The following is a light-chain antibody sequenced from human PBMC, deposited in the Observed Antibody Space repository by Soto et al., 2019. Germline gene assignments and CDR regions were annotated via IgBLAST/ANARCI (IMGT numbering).Light chain of an antibody. CDR3: QQYNSYLFT. J-gene: IGKJ3*01. Sequence: DIQMTQSPSTLSASVGDRVTITCRAGQSISSWLAWYQQKPGSAPKLLIYDVSSLESGVPSRFSGSGSGTEFALTISSLQPDDFATYYCQQYNSYLFTFGPGTKVDIE. CDR2: DVS. CDR1: QSISSW. V-gene: IGKV1-5*01.